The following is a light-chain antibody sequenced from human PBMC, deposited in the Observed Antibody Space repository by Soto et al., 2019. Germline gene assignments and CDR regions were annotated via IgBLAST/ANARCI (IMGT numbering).Light chain of an antibody. Sequence: DIQMTQSPSSLSASVGDRVTITCRASQTISSYLNWYQQKPGKAPKFLIYGASSLQSGVPSRFSGSESGTYFTLTISSLQPEDFATYFCQQSYSTPPTFGGGTRVEIK. CDR1: QTISSY. J-gene: IGKJ4*01. CDR3: QQSYSTPPT. V-gene: IGKV1-39*01. CDR2: GAS.